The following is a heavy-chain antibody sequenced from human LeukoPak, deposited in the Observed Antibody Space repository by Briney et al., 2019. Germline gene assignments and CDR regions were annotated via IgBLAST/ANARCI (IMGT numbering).Heavy chain of an antibody. CDR1: GGSISSYY. V-gene: IGHV4-59*12. CDR2: IYYSGST. J-gene: IGHJ4*02. D-gene: IGHD2-2*01. CDR3: APIPAAPPNFDY. Sequence: SSETLSLTCTVSGGSISSYYWSWIRQPPGKGLEWIGYIYYSGSTNYNPSLKSRVTISVDTSKNQFSLKLSSVTAADTAVYYCAPIPAAPPNFDYWGQGTLVTVSS.